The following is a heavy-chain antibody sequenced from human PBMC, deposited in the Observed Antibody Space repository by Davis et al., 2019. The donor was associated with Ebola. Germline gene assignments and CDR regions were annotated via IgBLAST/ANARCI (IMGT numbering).Heavy chain of an antibody. CDR3: ARGIAVAVANWFDP. CDR2: INHSGST. CDR1: GGSFSAYY. V-gene: IGHV4-34*01. J-gene: IGHJ5*02. Sequence: SETLSLTCAVYGGSFSAYYWSWIRQPPGKGLEWIGEINHSGSTNYNPSLKSRVTISVDTSKNQFSPKLSSVTAADTAVYYCARGIAVAVANWFDPWGQGTLVTVSS. D-gene: IGHD6-19*01.